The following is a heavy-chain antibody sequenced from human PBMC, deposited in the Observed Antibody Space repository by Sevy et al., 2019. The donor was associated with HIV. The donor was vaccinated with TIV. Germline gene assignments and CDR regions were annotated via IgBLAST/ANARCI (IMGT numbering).Heavy chain of an antibody. CDR3: ARVFPYCSGGSCYSPYDAFDI. CDR2: INPNSGST. J-gene: IGHJ3*02. V-gene: IGHV1-2*02. CDR1: GYTFTGHY. D-gene: IGHD2-15*01. Sequence: ASVKVSCKASGYTFTGHYMHWVRQAPGQGLELMGWINPNSGSTDYAQKFQGRVTLTRDTSISTAYLELSRLTSDDTAVYYCARVFPYCSGGSCYSPYDAFDIWGQGTMVTVSS.